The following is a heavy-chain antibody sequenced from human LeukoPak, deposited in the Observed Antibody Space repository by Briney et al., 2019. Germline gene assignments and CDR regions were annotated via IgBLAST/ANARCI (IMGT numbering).Heavy chain of an antibody. CDR2: SNHRQST. D-gene: IGHD2-15*01. CDR3: ARGRGYCSGGSCYASTARRPNASEKTKNNWFDP. CDR1: GGSFSGYY. J-gene: IGHJ5*02. V-gene: IGHV4-34*01. Sequence: SETQSLTCAVYGGSFSGYYWSWIRQPPGKGLEWIGESNHRQSTNYNPSLKSRVTISVDTSKNQFSLKLSSVSAADTAVYYCARGRGYCSGGSCYASTARRPNASEKTKNNWFDPWGQGNLLTVSS.